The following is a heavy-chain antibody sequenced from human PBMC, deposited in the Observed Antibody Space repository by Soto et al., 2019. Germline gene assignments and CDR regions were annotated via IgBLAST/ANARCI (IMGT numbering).Heavy chain of an antibody. CDR3: ARHRVKPLYSSGGYPYYFYYYGMDV. D-gene: IGHD6-25*01. CDR2: INHSGST. J-gene: IGHJ6*02. Sequence: SETLSLTCAVYGGSFSGYYWSWIRQPPGKGLEWIGEINHSGSTNYNPSLKSRVTISVDTSKNQFSLKLSSVTAADTAVYYCARHRVKPLYSSGGYPYYFYYYGMDVWDQGTTVTV. V-gene: IGHV4-34*01. CDR1: GGSFSGYY.